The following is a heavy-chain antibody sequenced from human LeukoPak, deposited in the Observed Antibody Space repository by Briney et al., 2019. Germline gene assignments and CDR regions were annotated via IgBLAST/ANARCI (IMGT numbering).Heavy chain of an antibody. Sequence: SETLSLTCTVSGVSVSSGRDYWSWTRQPPGKGLGWIGYIHYRGSTNYNTSLKSRVTISVDTSKNQFSLNLSSVTAADTAVYYCARAPWGYCSGCSCYPSFDYCGQGNLVTVSS. V-gene: IGHV4-61*01. J-gene: IGHJ4*02. D-gene: IGHD2-15*01. CDR1: GVSVSSGRDY. CDR3: ARAPWGYCSGCSCYPSFDY. CDR2: IHYRGST.